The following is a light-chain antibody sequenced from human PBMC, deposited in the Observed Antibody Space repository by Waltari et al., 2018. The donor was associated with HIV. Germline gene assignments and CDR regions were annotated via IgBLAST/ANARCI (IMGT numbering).Light chain of an antibody. CDR1: QSLSNY. J-gene: IGKJ2*01. Sequence: EIVLSQSPASLSLSPGERPTLSCRASQSLSNYLAWYQQKPGQAPRLLIYDASTRVTGIPARFRGSGSGTDFTLTISSLDPGDFAIYYCQHRGDWYTFGQGTKLEI. CDR3: QHRGDWYT. CDR2: DAS. V-gene: IGKV3-11*01.